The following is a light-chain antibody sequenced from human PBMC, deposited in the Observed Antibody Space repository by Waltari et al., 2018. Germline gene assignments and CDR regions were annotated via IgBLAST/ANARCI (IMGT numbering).Light chain of an antibody. CDR1: SSDVGASNL. CDR3: SSRNGRASQVV. J-gene: IGLJ2*01. V-gene: IGLV2-14*02. CDR2: EVN. Sequence: QSALTPPASVSGSPGQSITISCSGTSSDVGASNLISWYQQHPGKVPTLMIYEVNKRPSGVPDRISGESSETTSSLIITGAQAEDEADYYCSSRNGRASQVVFAGGTKVTVL.